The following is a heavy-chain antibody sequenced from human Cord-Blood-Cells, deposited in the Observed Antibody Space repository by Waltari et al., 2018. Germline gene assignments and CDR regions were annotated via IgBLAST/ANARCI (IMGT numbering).Heavy chain of an antibody. D-gene: IGHD5-12*01. CDR2: IIPIFGTA. CDR3: ARDGGYSGYDSY. Sequence: QVQLVQSGTEVKKPGSSVKASCKASGGTFSSSAISWVRQAPGQGTEWMGGIIPIFGTANYAQKFQGRVTITADESTSTAYMELSSLRSEDTAVYYCARDGGYSGYDSYWGQGTLVTVSS. V-gene: IGHV1-69*01. CDR1: GGTFSSSA. J-gene: IGHJ4*02.